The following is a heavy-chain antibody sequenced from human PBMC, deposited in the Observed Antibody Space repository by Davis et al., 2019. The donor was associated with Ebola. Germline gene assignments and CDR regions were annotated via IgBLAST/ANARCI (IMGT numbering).Heavy chain of an antibody. Sequence: MPSETLSLTCTVSGGSISSGDYFWSWIRQPPGKGLEWIGYIYYSGSTYYNPSLKSRVTISVDTSKNQFSLKLSSVTAADTAIYYCARAQYSSGWYSPPPYLDYWGQGTLVTVSS. V-gene: IGHV4-30-4*01. D-gene: IGHD6-19*01. CDR1: GGSISSGDYF. J-gene: IGHJ4*02. CDR3: ARAQYSSGWYSPPPYLDY. CDR2: IYYSGST.